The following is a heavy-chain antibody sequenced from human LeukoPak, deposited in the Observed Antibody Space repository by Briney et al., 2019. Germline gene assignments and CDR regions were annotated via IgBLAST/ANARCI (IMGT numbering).Heavy chain of an antibody. CDR3: ARVTGYMIEDYFDY. D-gene: IGHD3-9*01. J-gene: IGHJ4*02. CDR2: IYHSGST. V-gene: IGHV4-39*07. CDR1: GGSISSYY. Sequence: PSETLSLTCTVSGGSISSYYWGWIRQPPGKGLEWIGSIYHSGSTYYNPSLKSRVTISVDTSKNQFSLKLRSVTAADTAVYYCARVTGYMIEDYFDYWGQGILVTVSS.